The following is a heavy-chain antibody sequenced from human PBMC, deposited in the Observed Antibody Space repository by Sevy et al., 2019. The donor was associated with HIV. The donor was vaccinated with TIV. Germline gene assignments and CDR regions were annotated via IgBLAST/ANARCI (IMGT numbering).Heavy chain of an antibody. Sequence: GGSLRLSCSASGFTFSSYAMHWVRQAPGKGLEYVSAISSNGGSTYYADSVKGRSTISRDNSRHTLYLQMCSLRAEVTAVYYCVNDVGLRYCGGGSCYNHYYGMDVWGQGTTVTVSS. CDR3: VNDVGLRYCGGGSCYNHYYGMDV. V-gene: IGHV3-64D*06. J-gene: IGHJ6*02. D-gene: IGHD2-15*01. CDR1: GFTFSSYA. CDR2: ISSNGGST.